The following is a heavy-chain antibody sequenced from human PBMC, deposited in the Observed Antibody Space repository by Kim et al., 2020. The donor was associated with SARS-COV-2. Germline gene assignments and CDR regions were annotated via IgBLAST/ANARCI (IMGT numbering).Heavy chain of an antibody. CDR1: GDSISSSSYC. Sequence: SETLSLSCTVSGDSISSSSYCWGWIRQSPGKGLEWIGYMYYTGNTSYNPSLKSRVTISGDMSKNQFFLKLSSVTAADTALYYCARHNYFGSGTSLRYYFDLWGQGTPVTVSS. CDR2: MYYTGNT. D-gene: IGHD3-10*01. J-gene: IGHJ4*02. CDR3: ARHNYFGSGTSLRYYFDL. V-gene: IGHV4-39*01.